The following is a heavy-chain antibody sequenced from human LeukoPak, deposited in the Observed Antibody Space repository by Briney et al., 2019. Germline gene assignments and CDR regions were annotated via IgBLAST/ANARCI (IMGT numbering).Heavy chain of an antibody. CDR2: IYYSGST. V-gene: IGHV4-59*06. J-gene: IGHJ3*02. CDR1: GGSISRHY. CDR3: ARAATVAAFDI. Sequence: IPSETLSLTCTVSGGSISRHYWSWIRQPPGKGLEWIGYIYYSGSTYYNPSLKSRVTISVDTSKNQFSLKLSSVTAADTAVYYCARAATVAAFDIWGQGTMVTVSS. D-gene: IGHD4-23*01.